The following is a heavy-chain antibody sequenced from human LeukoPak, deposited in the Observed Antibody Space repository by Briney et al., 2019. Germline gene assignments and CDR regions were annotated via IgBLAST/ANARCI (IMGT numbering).Heavy chain of an antibody. CDR2: IRYDGSNK. CDR1: GFTFSSYG. CDR3: ARAGYSSSWFHYFDY. V-gene: IGHV3-30*02. D-gene: IGHD6-13*01. Sequence: GGSLRLSCAASGFTFSSYGMHWVRQAPGKGLEWVAFIRYDGSNKYYADSVKGRFTISRDNSKNTLYLQMNSLRAEDTAVYYCARAGYSSSWFHYFDYWGQGTLVTFSS. J-gene: IGHJ4*02.